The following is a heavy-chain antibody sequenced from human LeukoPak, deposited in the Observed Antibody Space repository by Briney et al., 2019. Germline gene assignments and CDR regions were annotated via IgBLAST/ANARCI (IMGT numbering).Heavy chain of an antibody. CDR2: IKQDGSEK. V-gene: IGHV3-7*01. D-gene: IGHD3-10*01. J-gene: IGHJ4*02. CDR1: GFTFSNYW. Sequence: GGSLRLSCAASGFTFSNYWMSWVRQAPGKGLEWVANIKQDGSEKDYVDSVKGRFTISRDNAKNSLYLQMNSLRAEDTAVYYCAREGSGAFDYWGQGTLVTVSS. CDR3: AREGSGAFDY.